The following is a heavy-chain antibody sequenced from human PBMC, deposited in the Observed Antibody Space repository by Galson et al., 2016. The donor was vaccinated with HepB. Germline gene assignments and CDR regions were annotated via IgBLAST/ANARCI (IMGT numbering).Heavy chain of an antibody. CDR3: APLGYCSGDDCYSADH. CDR1: GGSMSSRNW. CDR2: IYKSGTT. D-gene: IGHD2-15*01. Sequence: SETLSLTCVVSGGSMSSRNWWSWLRQSPGKGLEWIGEIYKSGTTNYNPSLRDRVSISIDLSKNLFSLILLPVTAADTAVYYCAPLGYCSGDDCYSADHWSQGTLVTVSS. J-gene: IGHJ4*02. V-gene: IGHV4-4*02.